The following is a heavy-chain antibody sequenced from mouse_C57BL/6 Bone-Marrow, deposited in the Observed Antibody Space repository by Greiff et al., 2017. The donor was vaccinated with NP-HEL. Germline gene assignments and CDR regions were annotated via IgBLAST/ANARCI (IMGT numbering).Heavy chain of an antibody. CDR1: GYTFTNYW. J-gene: IGHJ4*01. CDR2: IYPGGGYT. Sequence: QVHVKQSGAELVRPGTSVKMSCKASGYTFTNYWIGWAKQRPGHGLEWIGDIYPGGGYTNYNEKFKGKATLTADKSSSTAYMQFSSLTSEDSAIYYCAREGDYYAMDYWGQGTSVTVSS. V-gene: IGHV1-63*01. CDR3: AREGDYYAMDY.